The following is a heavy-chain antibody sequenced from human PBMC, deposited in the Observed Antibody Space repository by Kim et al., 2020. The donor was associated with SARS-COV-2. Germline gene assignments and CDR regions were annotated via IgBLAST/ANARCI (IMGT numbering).Heavy chain of an antibody. CDR2: IIYDGSDK. Sequence: WGSLRLSCAASGFIFNTYGMHWVRQAPGKGLEWVAHIIYDGSDKYYADSVKGRFTISRDNPKNTLFLQMNSLRSEDTAIYYCAILSSTSTSDYWGQGTLVTVSS. D-gene: IGHD2-2*01. CDR3: AILSSTSTSDY. V-gene: IGHV3-30*03. J-gene: IGHJ4*02. CDR1: GFIFNTYG.